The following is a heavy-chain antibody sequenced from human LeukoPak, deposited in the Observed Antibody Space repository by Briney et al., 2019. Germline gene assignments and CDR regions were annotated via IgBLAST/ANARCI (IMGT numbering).Heavy chain of an antibody. CDR2: IHYSGTT. D-gene: IGHD4-23*01. Sequence: PSETLSLTCTVSGDSISGYYWNWIRQPPGKGLEWIGYIHYSGTTNYNPSLKSRVIILLDTSKNQFSLNLNSVTTADTAVYFCARMTRKTTVVPPDFDVWGQGALVTVSS. V-gene: IGHV4-59*01. CDR3: ARMTRKTTVVPPDFDV. CDR1: GDSISGYY. J-gene: IGHJ4*02.